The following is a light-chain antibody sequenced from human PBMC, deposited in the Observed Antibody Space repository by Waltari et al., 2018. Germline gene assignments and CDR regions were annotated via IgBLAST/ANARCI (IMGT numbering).Light chain of an antibody. V-gene: IGLV1-40*01. Sequence: QSVLTQPPSVSGAPGQRVTISCPGSGSNIGAGYDVPWYQQLPRAAPKVLLYGTSTRPVGVRDRFFGSKSGTSASLAIIGLQPEDEADYYCQSYDTSLSVVFGGGTKLTVV. CDR2: GTS. J-gene: IGLJ3*02. CDR1: GSNIGAGYD. CDR3: QSYDTSLSVV.